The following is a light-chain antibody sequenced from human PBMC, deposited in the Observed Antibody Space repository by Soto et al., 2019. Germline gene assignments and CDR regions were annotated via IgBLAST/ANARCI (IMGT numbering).Light chain of an antibody. CDR1: SSDVGGYNF. J-gene: IGLJ1*01. V-gene: IGLV2-8*01. Sequence: SALTQPPSASGSPGQSVTISCTGTSSDVGGYNFVSWFQQHPGKAPKLIIYEVNERPSGVPDRFSGSKSGNTASLTISGLQADDEADYYCSSYVGSNNLGVFGTGTKVTVL. CDR3: SSYVGSNNLGV. CDR2: EVN.